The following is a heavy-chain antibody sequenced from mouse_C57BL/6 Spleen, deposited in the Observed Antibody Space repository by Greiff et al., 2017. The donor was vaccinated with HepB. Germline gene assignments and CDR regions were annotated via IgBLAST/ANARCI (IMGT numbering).Heavy chain of an antibody. D-gene: IGHD3-2*02. Sequence: VQLKESGAELVKPGASVKLSCTASGFNIKDYYMHWVKQRTEQGLEWIGRIDPEDGETKYAPKFQGKATITADTSSNTAYLQLSSLTSEDTAVYYCALQLRLRGDYFDYWGQGTTLTVSS. CDR2: IDPEDGET. V-gene: IGHV14-2*01. J-gene: IGHJ2*01. CDR3: ALQLRLRGDYFDY. CDR1: GFNIKDYY.